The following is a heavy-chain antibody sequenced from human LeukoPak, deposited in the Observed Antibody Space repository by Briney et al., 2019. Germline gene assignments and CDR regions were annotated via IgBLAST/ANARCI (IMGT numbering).Heavy chain of an antibody. J-gene: IGHJ4*02. CDR2: ISGSGGST. V-gene: IGHV3-23*01. D-gene: IGHD6-13*01. CDR1: GFTFSSYG. CDR3: AKLLGSWYYFDY. Sequence: PGGSLRLSCAASGFTFSSYGMSWVRQAPGKGLEWVSAISGSGGSTYYADSVKGRFTISRDNSKNTLYLQMNSLRAEDTAVYYRAKLLGSWYYFDYWGQGTLVTVSS.